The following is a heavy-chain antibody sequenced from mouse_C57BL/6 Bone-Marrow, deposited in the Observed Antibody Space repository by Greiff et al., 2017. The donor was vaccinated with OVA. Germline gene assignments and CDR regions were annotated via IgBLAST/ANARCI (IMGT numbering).Heavy chain of an antibody. CDR2: IYLGNGYT. V-gene: IGHV1-58*01. CDR3: ARDETGRGDC. CDR1: GYTFTSYG. J-gene: IGHJ4*01. Sequence: VQLKEPGAELVRPGSSVKLSCKTSGYTFTSYGINWVKQRPGQGLEWIGYIYLGNGYTDYNEKFKGKATLTSDTSSSTAYMQLSSLTSEDSAIYFCARDETGRGDCGGRGTSVTVSS. D-gene: IGHD4-1*01.